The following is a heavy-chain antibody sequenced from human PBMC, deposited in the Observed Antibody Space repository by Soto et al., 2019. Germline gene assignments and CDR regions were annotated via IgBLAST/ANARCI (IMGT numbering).Heavy chain of an antibody. D-gene: IGHD2-2*01. J-gene: IGHJ6*02. CDR1: GGSISSSSHY. CDR2: FFYSGST. CDR3: ARLGGYCTITSCYGYYGMDV. V-gene: IGHV4-39*01. Sequence: PSETLSLTCTVSGGSISSSSHYWGWIRQPPGKGLEWIGNFFYSGSTYYNPSLKSRVTISVDTSKNQFSLKVSSVTAADTAVYYCARLGGYCTITSCYGYYGMDVWGQGTTVTVSS.